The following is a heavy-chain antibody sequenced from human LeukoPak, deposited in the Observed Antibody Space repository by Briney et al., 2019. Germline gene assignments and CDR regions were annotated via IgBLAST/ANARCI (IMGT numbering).Heavy chain of an antibody. V-gene: IGHV4-34*01. D-gene: IGHD3-10*01. CDR2: INHSGST. Sequence: SETLSLTCAVYGGSFSGYYWSWIRQPPGKGLEWIGEINHSGSTNHNPSLKSRVTISVDTSKNQFSLKLSSVTAADTAVYYCARERGLWPIDYWGQGTLVTVSS. J-gene: IGHJ4*02. CDR3: ARERGLWPIDY. CDR1: GGSFSGYY.